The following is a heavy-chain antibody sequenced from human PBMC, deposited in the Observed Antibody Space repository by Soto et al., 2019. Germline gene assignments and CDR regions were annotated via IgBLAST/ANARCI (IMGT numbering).Heavy chain of an antibody. D-gene: IGHD6-19*01. J-gene: IGHJ4*02. V-gene: IGHV4-31*03. Sequence: TLSLTCTVSGHSLSSGGYYWSWIRQHPGKGLEWVGYIYFTGTTLYNPSLNSRIAISVDTPKNQFSLKLTSVTAADTAVYYCARDWGSSGWPNWGQGVLDTVSS. CDR3: ARDWGSSGWPN. CDR1: GHSLSSGGYY. CDR2: IYFTGTT.